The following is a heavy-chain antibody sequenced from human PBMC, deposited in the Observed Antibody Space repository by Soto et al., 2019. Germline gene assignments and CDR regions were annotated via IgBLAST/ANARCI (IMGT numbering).Heavy chain of an antibody. CDR3: ARDLGLQYRYCFDY. V-gene: IGHV3-33*01. CDR1: GFTFSSYG. J-gene: IGHJ4*02. D-gene: IGHD4-4*01. CDR2: IWYDGSNK. Sequence: QVQLVESGGGVVQPGRSLRLSCAASGFTFSSYGMHWVRQAPGKGLEWVAVIWYDGSNKYYADSVKGRFTISRDNSKNTLYLQMNSLRAEDTAVYYCARDLGLQYRYCFDYWGQGTLVTVSS.